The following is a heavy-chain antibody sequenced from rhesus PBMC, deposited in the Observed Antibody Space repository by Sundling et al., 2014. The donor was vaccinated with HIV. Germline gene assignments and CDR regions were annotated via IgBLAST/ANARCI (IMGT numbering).Heavy chain of an antibody. CDR2: ISAASSYI. D-gene: IGHD3-3*01. CDR3: TRAHLDWLFDNYGLDS. J-gene: IGHJ6*01. CDR1: GFTFSSYG. V-gene: IGHV3-136*01. Sequence: EVQLVESGGGLVQPGGSLRLSCAASGFTFSSYGMSWVRQAPGKGLEWVSSISAASSYIYYADSVKGRFTISRDNAKNSLSLQMKSLRAEDTAVYYCTRAHLDWLFDNYGLDSWGQGVVVTSPQ.